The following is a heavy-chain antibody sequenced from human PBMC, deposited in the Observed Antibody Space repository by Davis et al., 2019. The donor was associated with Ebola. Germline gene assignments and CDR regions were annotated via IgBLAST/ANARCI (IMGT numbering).Heavy chain of an antibody. V-gene: IGHV3-53*01. CDR1: GFTVSSNY. J-gene: IGHJ4*02. CDR3: ARDRWNGDYLFDY. D-gene: IGHD4-17*01. Sequence: PGGSLRLSCAASGFTVSSNYMSWVRQAPGKGLEWVSVIYSGGSTYYADSVKGRFTISRDNSKNTLYLQMNSLRAEDTAVYYCARDRWNGDYLFDYWGQGTLVTVSS. CDR2: IYSGGST.